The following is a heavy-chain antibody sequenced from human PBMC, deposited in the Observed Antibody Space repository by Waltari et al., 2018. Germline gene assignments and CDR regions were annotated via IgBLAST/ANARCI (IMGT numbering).Heavy chain of an antibody. CDR2: INHSGST. Sequence: QVQLQQWGAGLLKPSETLSLTCAVYGGSFSGYYWSWIRQPHGKGLEWIGEINHSGSTNYNPSLKSRVTISVDTSKNQFSLKLSSVTAADTAVYYCARGASVLSKGSSSWYGRYFDLWGRGTLVTVSS. D-gene: IGHD6-13*01. V-gene: IGHV4-34*01. CDR3: ARGASVLSKGSSSWYGRYFDL. CDR1: GGSFSGYY. J-gene: IGHJ2*01.